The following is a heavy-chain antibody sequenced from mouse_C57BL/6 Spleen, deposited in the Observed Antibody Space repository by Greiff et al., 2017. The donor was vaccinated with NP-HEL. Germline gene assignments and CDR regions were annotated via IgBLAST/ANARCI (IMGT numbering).Heavy chain of an antibody. CDR1: GYTFTDYY. CDR3: ARSTVLRQMGCDY. V-gene: IGHV1-19*01. CDR2: INPYNGGT. D-gene: IGHD1-1*01. Sequence: VQLQQSGPVLVKPGASVKMSCKASGYTFTDYYMNWVKQSHGKSLEWIGVINPYNGGTSYNQKFKGKATSTVDKSSSTAYMELNSLTSEDSAVYYCARSTVLRQMGCDYWGQGTTLTVSS. J-gene: IGHJ2*01.